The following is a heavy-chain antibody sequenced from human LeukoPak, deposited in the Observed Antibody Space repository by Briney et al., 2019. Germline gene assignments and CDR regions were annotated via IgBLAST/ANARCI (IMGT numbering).Heavy chain of an antibody. CDR2: ISAYNGNT. Sequence: ASVKVSCKASGYTFTSYGISWARQAPGQGLEWMGWISAYNGNTNYAQKLQGRVTMTTDTSTSTAYMELRSLRSDDTAVYYCARGGVRYFDWLFPFDYWGQGTLVTVSS. V-gene: IGHV1-18*01. D-gene: IGHD3-9*01. J-gene: IGHJ4*02. CDR1: GYTFTSYG. CDR3: ARGGVRYFDWLFPFDY.